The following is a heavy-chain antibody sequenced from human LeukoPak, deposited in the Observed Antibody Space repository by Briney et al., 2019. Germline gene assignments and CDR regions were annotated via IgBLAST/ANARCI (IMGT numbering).Heavy chain of an antibody. J-gene: IGHJ3*02. Sequence: GGSLRLSCAASGFTFSSYEMNWVRQAPGKGLEWVSYISSSGSTIYYADSVKGRFTISRDNAKNSLYPQMNSLRAEDTAVYYCARTRYYDSSGYYFDDAFDIWGQGTMVTVSS. D-gene: IGHD3-22*01. V-gene: IGHV3-48*03. CDR3: ARTRYYDSSGYYFDDAFDI. CDR1: GFTFSSYE. CDR2: ISSSGSTI.